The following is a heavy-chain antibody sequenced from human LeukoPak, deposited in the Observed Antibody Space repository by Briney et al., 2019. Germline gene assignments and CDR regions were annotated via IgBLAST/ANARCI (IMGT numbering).Heavy chain of an antibody. D-gene: IGHD6-13*01. Sequence: GRSLRLSCAASGFTFSSYGMHWVRQAPGKGLEWVAVIWYDGSNKYYADSVKGRFTISRDNSKNTLYLQMNSLRAEDTAVYYCARGRIAADSSVGYWGQGTLVTVSS. V-gene: IGHV3-33*01. CDR1: GFTFSSYG. J-gene: IGHJ4*02. CDR2: IWYDGSNK. CDR3: ARGRIAADSSVGY.